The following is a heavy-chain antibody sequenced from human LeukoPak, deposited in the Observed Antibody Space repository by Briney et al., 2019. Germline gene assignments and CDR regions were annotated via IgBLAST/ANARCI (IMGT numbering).Heavy chain of an antibody. V-gene: IGHV1-18*01. Sequence: ASVKVSCKASGYTFTSYGISWVRQAPGQGLEWMGWISAYNGNTNYAQKLQGRVTMTTDTSTSTAYVELRSLRSDDTAVYYCARVGDMVRGVIITDAFDIWGQGTMVTVSS. D-gene: IGHD3-10*01. CDR3: ARVGDMVRGVIITDAFDI. CDR2: ISAYNGNT. J-gene: IGHJ3*02. CDR1: GYTFTSYG.